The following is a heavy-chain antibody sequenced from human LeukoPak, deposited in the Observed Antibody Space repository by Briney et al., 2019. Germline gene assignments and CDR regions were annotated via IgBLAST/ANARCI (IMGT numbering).Heavy chain of an antibody. V-gene: IGHV4-39*07. CDR2: IYYSGST. CDR3: ARDRPKYCSSTSCYVDRYYYYYMDV. D-gene: IGHD2-2*01. CDR1: GGSISSSSYY. J-gene: IGHJ6*03. Sequence: PSETLSLTCTVSGGSISSSSYYWGWIRQPPGKGLEWIGSIYYSGSTYYNPSLKSRVTISVDTSKSQFSLKMSSVTAADTAVYYCARDRPKYCSSTSCYVDRYYYYYMDVWGKGTTVTVSS.